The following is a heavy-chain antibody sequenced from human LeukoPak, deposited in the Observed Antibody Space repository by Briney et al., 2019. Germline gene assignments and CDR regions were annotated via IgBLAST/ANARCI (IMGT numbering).Heavy chain of an antibody. Sequence: GGALRLSCAASEFSVGSKHMTWVRQAPGKGLEWVSLIYSGGSTYYADSVKGRFTISRDNAKNSLYLQMNSMRAEDTAVYYCARVEGYSGYDCNYWGQGTLVTVSS. CDR1: EFSVGSKH. CDR2: IYSGGST. V-gene: IGHV3-66*01. D-gene: IGHD5-12*01. J-gene: IGHJ4*02. CDR3: ARVEGYSGYDCNY.